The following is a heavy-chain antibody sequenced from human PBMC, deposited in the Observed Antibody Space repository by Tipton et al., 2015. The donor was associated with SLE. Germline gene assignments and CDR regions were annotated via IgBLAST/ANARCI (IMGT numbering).Heavy chain of an antibody. Sequence: TLSLTCTVSGGSISSYYWSWIRQPPGKGLEWIGYIYYSGSTNYNPSLKSRVTISVDTSKNQFSLKLSSVTAADTAVYYCARVIAVAGVGFDSWGQGTLVTVSS. CDR3: ARVIAVAGVGFDS. CDR1: GGSISSYY. D-gene: IGHD6-19*01. J-gene: IGHJ4*02. CDR2: IYYSGST. V-gene: IGHV4-59*01.